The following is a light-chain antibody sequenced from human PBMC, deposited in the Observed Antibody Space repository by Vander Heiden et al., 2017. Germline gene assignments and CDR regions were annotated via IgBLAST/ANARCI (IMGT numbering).Light chain of an antibody. CDR3: QVWGVSSDHPVV. V-gene: IGLV3-21*02. CDR1: NIATRS. Sequence: SYVLTQPPSASVPPGQTARISCGGNNIATRSLHWYRQKPGHAPVVVYDDNDWPSGIPERFSGSKSGNTATLTISRVEAGDEADYYCQVWGVSSDHPVVFGGGTKLTVL. J-gene: IGLJ2*01. CDR2: DDN.